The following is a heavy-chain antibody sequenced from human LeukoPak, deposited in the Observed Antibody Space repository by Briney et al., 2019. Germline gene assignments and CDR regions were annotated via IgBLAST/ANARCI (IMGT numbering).Heavy chain of an antibody. V-gene: IGHV4-39*01. CDR1: GGSISSSSYY. CDR2: IYYSGST. D-gene: IGHD3-10*01. J-gene: IGHJ3*02. Sequence: SETLSLTCTVSGGSISSSSYYWCWIRQPPGKGLEWIGSIYYSGSTYYNPSLKSRVTISVDTSKNQFSLKLSSVTAADTAVYYCARQSMVRGVTDAFDIWGQGTMVTVSS. CDR3: ARQSMVRGVTDAFDI.